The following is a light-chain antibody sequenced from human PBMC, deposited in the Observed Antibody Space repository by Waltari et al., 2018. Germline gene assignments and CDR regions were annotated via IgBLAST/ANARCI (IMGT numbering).Light chain of an antibody. Sequence: EIVLTQSPGTLSLSPGERATLFCRASQSVSSSYLAWYQQRPGQPPRLLIYGASSRATGIPDRFSGSGSGTDFTLTISRLEPEDFAMYYCQQYGPSPPFTFGQGNKLEIK. CDR3: QQYGPSPPFT. CDR1: QSVSSSY. V-gene: IGKV3-20*01. J-gene: IGKJ2*01. CDR2: GAS.